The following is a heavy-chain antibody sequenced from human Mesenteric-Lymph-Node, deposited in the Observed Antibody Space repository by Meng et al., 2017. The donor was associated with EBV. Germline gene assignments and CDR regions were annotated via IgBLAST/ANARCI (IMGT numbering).Heavy chain of an antibody. V-gene: IGHV1-46*01. CDR2: NNPSAGST. CDR3: ARRGFNWYFDL. J-gene: IGHJ2*01. CDR1: GYTFTNYY. Sequence: QVQLVQSGAEVRKPGASVNVSCKASGYTFTNYYMHWVRQAPGQGLEYIGINNPSAGSTTYAQKFQGRVTFTSDTSTSTVYMELSSLRSEDTAIYYCARRGFNWYFDLWGRGTLVTVVS. D-gene: IGHD3-3*01.